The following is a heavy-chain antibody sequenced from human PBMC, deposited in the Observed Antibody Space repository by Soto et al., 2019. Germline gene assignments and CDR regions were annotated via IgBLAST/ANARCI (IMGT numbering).Heavy chain of an antibody. Sequence: QVQLVESGGGVVQPGRSLRLSCAASGFTFSSYGMHWVRQAPGKGLEWVAVIWYDGSNKYYADSVKGRFTISRDNSKNXXHLQMNSLRAEDTAVYYCARDDGYCGGDCYSTPDYWGQGTLVTVSS. D-gene: IGHD2-21*02. J-gene: IGHJ4*02. CDR3: ARDDGYCGGDCYSTPDY. CDR2: IWYDGSNK. CDR1: GFTFSSYG. V-gene: IGHV3-33*01.